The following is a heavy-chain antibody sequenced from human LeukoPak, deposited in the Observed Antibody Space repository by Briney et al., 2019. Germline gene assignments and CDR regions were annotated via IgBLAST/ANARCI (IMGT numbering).Heavy chain of an antibody. CDR1: GFTFSSYA. V-gene: IGHV3-64D*06. J-gene: IGHJ4*02. CDR2: ISSNGGST. D-gene: IGHD6-19*01. Sequence: GGSLRLSCLASGFTFSSYAMHWVRQAPGKGLEYVSAISSNGGSTYYADSVKGRFTISRDNSKNTLYLQMSSLRAEDTAVYYCVKDLTAVAVTSDYWGQGTLVTVSS. CDR3: VKDLTAVAVTSDY.